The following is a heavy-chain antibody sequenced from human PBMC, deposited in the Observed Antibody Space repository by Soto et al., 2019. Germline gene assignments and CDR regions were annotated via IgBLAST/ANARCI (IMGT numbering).Heavy chain of an antibody. CDR2: IYYSGST. CDR3: ARAGYDFWSGYSNAFDI. CDR1: GGSISSGDYY. V-gene: IGHV4-30-4*01. J-gene: IGHJ3*02. Sequence: PSETLSLTCTVSGGSISSGDYYWSWIRQPPGKGLEWIGYIYYSGSTYYNPSLKSRVTISVDTSKNQFSLKLSSVTAADTAVYYCARAGYDFWSGYSNAFDIWGQGTMVTVSS. D-gene: IGHD3-3*01.